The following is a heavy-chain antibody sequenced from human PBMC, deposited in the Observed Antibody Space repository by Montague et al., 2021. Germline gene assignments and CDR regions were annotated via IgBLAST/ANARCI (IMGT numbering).Heavy chain of an antibody. V-gene: IGHV4-34*01. J-gene: IGHJ6*02. CDR2: IHHRGSIYYDPTP. Sequence: SETLSLTCAVYGGSFNAYYWSWIRQSPGKGLEWIGEIHHRGSIYYDPTPDYNPSLQSRVTIAVDAFKNQFSLGLRSVTAADTAVYYCARHSVGFEGYYNGLDVWGRGTPVIVSS. CDR1: GGSFNAYY. CDR3: ARHSVGFEGYYNGLDV. D-gene: IGHD3-9*01.